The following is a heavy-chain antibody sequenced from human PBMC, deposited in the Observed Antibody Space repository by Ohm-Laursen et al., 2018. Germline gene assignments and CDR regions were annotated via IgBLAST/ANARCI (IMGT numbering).Heavy chain of an antibody. CDR2: ISGSGGTT. D-gene: IGHD2-15*01. V-gene: IGHV3-23*01. CDR3: AKVPRYCSGGSCRGGYFQY. J-gene: IGHJ1*01. Sequence: GSLRLSCAASGFTFSSYSMIWVRQAPGKGLEWVSTISGSGGTTYYADSVKGRFSISRDSSKNTLYLQMNSLRAEDTAVYYCAKVPRYCSGGSCRGGYFQYWGQGTLVTVSS. CDR1: GFTFSSYS.